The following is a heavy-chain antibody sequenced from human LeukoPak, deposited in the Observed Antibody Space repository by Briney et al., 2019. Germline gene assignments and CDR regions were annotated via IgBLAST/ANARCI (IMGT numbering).Heavy chain of an antibody. CDR1: GYSISSGYY. CDR2: IYHSGST. CDR3: ARDVEVHYMDV. V-gene: IGHV4-38-2*02. D-gene: IGHD5-24*01. Sequence: SETLSLTCTVSGYSISSGYYWGWIRQPPGKGLEWIGSIYHSGSTYYNPSLKSRVTISVDTSKNQFSLKLSSVTAADTAVYYCARDVEVHYMDVWGKGTTVTVSS. J-gene: IGHJ6*03.